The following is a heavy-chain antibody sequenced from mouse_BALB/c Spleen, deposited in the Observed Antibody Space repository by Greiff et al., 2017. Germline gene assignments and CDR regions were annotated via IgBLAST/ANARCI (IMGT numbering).Heavy chain of an antibody. V-gene: IGHV1-7*01. CDR2: INPSTGYT. CDR3: ARSRYGSSFDY. Sequence: QVQLQQSGAELAKPGASVKMSCKASGYTFTSYWMHWVKQRPGQGLEWIGYINPSTGYTEYNQKFKDKATLTADKSSSTAYMQLSSLTSEDSAVYYCARSRYGSSFDYWGQGTTLTVSS. D-gene: IGHD1-1*01. J-gene: IGHJ2*01. CDR1: GYTFTSYW.